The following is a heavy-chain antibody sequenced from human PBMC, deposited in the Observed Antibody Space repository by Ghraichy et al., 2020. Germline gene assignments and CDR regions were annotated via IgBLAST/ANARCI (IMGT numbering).Heavy chain of an antibody. D-gene: IGHD2-21*02. CDR1: GFSFSSYW. Sequence: GGSLRLSCAASGFSFSSYWMHWVRQAPGEGLVCVSRINRDRDYTDYADSVKGRFTISRDNARNTLYLQMNSLRAEDTAVYYCVRDDDYYAVDYWGQGTLVTVSS. CDR2: INRDRDYT. J-gene: IGHJ4*02. V-gene: IGHV3-74*01. CDR3: VRDDDYYAVDY.